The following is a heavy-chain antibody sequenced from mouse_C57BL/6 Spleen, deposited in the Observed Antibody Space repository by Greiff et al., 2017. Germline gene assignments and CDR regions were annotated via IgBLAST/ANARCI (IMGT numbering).Heavy chain of an antibody. CDR1: GFTFSDYG. CDR3: ARGQLRLPYYFDY. D-gene: IGHD3-2*02. J-gene: IGHJ2*01. V-gene: IGHV5-17*01. CDR2: ISSGSSTI. Sequence: DVHLVESGGGLVKPGGSLKLSCAASGFTFSDYGMHWVRQAPEKGLEWVAYISSGSSTIYYADTVKGRFTISRDNAKNTLFLQMTSLRAEDTAMYYCARGQLRLPYYFDYWGQGTTLTVSS.